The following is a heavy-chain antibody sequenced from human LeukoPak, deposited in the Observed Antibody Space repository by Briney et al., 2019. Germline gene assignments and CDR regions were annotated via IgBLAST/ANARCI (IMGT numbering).Heavy chain of an antibody. Sequence: GGSLRLSCAASGFPFSTYAMSWVRQAPGKGLEWVSSIRGSDGSTYYADSVKGRFAISRDNSKNTLYLQMNSLRAEDTAVYYCARGLRGGNSDYYYGMDVWGQGTTVTVSS. CDR2: IRGSDGST. CDR1: GFPFSTYA. V-gene: IGHV3-23*01. J-gene: IGHJ6*02. CDR3: ARGLRGGNSDYYYGMDV. D-gene: IGHD4-23*01.